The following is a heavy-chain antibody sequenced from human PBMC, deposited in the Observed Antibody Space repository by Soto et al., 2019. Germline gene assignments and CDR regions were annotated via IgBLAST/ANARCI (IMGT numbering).Heavy chain of an antibody. CDR1: GFTFSTYG. V-gene: IGHV3-30*18. D-gene: IGHD1-1*01. Sequence: GGSLRLSCAASGFTFSTYGMHWVRQAPGKGLEWVALISYDGSNKYYADSVKGRFTISRDNSKNTLYLQMNSLRAEDTAVYYCAKVGDGYNCDYWGQGTLVTVSS. CDR2: ISYDGSNK. J-gene: IGHJ4*02. CDR3: AKVGDGYNCDY.